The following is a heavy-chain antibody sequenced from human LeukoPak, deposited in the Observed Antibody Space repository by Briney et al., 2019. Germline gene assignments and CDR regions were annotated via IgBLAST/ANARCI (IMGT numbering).Heavy chain of an antibody. CDR3: AREWDDAFDN. Sequence: GGSLRLSCAASGFTFSDYYMSWIRQAPGKGLEWISYISRSGSTTYYADSVKGRFTISRDNDKKSLYLQMNSLRAEDTAIYYCAREWDDAFDNWGQGTMVTVSS. J-gene: IGHJ3*02. V-gene: IGHV3-11*04. CDR2: ISRSGSTT. D-gene: IGHD1-26*01. CDR1: GFTFSDYY.